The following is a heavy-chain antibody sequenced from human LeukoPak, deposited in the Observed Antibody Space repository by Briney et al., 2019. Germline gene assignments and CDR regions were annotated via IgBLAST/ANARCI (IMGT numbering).Heavy chain of an antibody. D-gene: IGHD6-19*01. CDR1: GGSISSYY. J-gene: IGHJ4*02. CDR2: IYYSGST. Sequence: SETLSLTCTVSGGSISSYYWSWIRQPPGKGLEWIGYIYYSGSTNYNPSLKSRVTISVDTSKNQFSLKLSSVTAADTAVYYCARGIPRYSSGWFAGDNWGQGTLVTVSS. CDR3: ARGIPRYSSGWFAGDN. V-gene: IGHV4-59*12.